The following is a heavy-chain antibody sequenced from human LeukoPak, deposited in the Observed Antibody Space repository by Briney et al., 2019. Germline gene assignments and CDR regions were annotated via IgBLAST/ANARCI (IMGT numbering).Heavy chain of an antibody. V-gene: IGHV4-34*01. D-gene: IGHD5-12*01. Sequence: SETLSLTCGVYGGSFSGYYWSWIRQPPGKGLEWIGEINHSGSTNYNPSLKSRVTISVDTSKNQFSLKLSSVTAADTAVYYCARGRRVATPGTWFDPWGQGTLVTVSS. J-gene: IGHJ5*02. CDR2: INHSGST. CDR1: GGSFSGYY. CDR3: ARGRRVATPGTWFDP.